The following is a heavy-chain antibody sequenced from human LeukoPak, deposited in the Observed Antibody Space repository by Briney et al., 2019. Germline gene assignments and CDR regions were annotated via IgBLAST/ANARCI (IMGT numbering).Heavy chain of an antibody. D-gene: IGHD6-13*01. CDR3: ARGKEDDSSSWYVSDMTRRSNWFDT. CDR2: INHRGST. Sequence: PGGSLRLSCAASGFTFSSYAMSWARQAPGKGLEWIGEINHRGSTNDNPSVRSRVTISIDTSKNQFSLKLTSVTAADTALYYCARGKEDDSSSWYVSDMTRRSNWFDTWGQGTVVTVSS. CDR1: GFTFSSYA. J-gene: IGHJ5*02. V-gene: IGHV4-34*01.